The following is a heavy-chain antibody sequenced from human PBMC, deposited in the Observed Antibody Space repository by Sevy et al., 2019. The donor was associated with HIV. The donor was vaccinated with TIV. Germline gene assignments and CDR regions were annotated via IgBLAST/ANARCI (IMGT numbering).Heavy chain of an antibody. CDR2: INAGNGNT. J-gene: IGHJ4*02. Sequence: ASVKVSCKASGHTFTSYAMHWVRQAPGQRLEWMGWINAGNGNTKYSQKFQGRVTITRDTSASTAYMELSSLRSEDTAVYYCASVAVAGRGYYFDYWGQGTLVTVSS. CDR1: GHTFTSYA. CDR3: ASVAVAGRGYYFDY. V-gene: IGHV1-3*01. D-gene: IGHD6-19*01.